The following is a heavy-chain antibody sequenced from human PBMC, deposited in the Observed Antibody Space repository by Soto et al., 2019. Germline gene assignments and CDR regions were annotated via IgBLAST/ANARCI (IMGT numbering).Heavy chain of an antibody. J-gene: IGHJ4*02. CDR1: GFTFSSYA. V-gene: IGHV3-64D*08. CDR2: ITPNGSDT. CDR3: VKDISALRILEY. Sequence: GGSLRLSCAASGFTFSSYAMHWVRQAPGKGLEYVAVITPNGSDTYHADSVRGRFTTPRDNSKNTLYLQLNSLRVEDTAVYFCVKDISALRILEYWGQGTLVTVSS.